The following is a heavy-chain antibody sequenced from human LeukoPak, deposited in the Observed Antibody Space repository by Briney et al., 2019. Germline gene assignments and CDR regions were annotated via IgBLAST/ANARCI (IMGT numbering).Heavy chain of an antibody. CDR2: ISSSSSYI. V-gene: IGHV3-21*01. D-gene: IGHD3-10*01. CDR3: ARDRVTMVRGLLGY. J-gene: IGHJ4*02. CDR1: GFTFSSYS. Sequence: GGSLRLSCAASGFTFSSYSMNWVRQAPGKGLEWVSSISSSSSYIYYADSVKGRFTISRDNAKNSPYLQMNSLRAEDTAVYYCARDRVTMVRGLLGYWGQGTLVTVSS.